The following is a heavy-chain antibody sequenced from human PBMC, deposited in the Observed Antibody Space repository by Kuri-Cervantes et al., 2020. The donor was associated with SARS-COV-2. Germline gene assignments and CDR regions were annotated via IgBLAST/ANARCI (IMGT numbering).Heavy chain of an antibody. V-gene: IGHV4-39*07. J-gene: IGHJ3*02. CDR2: IYYSGST. CDR3: GSYNEDDALDI. CDR1: GGSISSSSYY. D-gene: IGHD1-1*01. Sequence: SETLSLTCTVSGGSISSSSYYWGWIRQPPGKGLEWIGSIYYSGSTYYNPSLKSRVTISVDTSKNQFSLKLSSVTAADTAVYFCGSYNEDDALDIWGQGTMVTVSS.